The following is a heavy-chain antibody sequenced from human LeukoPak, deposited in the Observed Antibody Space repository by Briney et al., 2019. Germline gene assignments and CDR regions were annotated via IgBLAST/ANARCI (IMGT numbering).Heavy chain of an antibody. CDR3: ARQISGNYGSSPVFVS. CDR1: GVSISGNY. CDR2: IHSLGGT. J-gene: IGHJ4*02. V-gene: IGHV4-59*01. D-gene: IGHD3-22*01. Sequence: KPSETLSLTCSVSGVSISGNYWSWIRQSPEKGLEWIGYIHSLGGTNYNPSLKSRVTITVDTSNNQFSLKMTSMTAADTAVYYCARQISGNYGSSPVFVSWGQGSLVTVSS.